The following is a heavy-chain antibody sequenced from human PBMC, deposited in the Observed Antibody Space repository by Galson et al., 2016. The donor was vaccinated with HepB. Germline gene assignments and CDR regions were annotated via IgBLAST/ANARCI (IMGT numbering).Heavy chain of an antibody. CDR3: ARDGLTTFYHYYGMDV. J-gene: IGHJ6*02. CDR1: GFNISRYS. CDR2: ISTTSSFI. Sequence: SLRLSCAASGFNISRYSMNWVRQAPGKGLEWVSSISTTSSFIYYADSLKGRFTISRDNARNSLYLQMNSLRGEDTAVYYCARDGLTTFYHYYGMDVWGLGTTVTVSS. V-gene: IGHV3-21*01. D-gene: IGHD2/OR15-2a*01.